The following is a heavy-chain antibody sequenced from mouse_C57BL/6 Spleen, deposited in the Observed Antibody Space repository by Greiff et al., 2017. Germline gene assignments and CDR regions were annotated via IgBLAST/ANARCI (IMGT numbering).Heavy chain of an antibody. CDR2: IPPNSGST. J-gene: IGHJ2*01. CDR3: ARHGSSPYYCDY. D-gene: IGHD1-1*01. CDR1: GYTFTSYW. Sequence: QVQLQQPGAELVKPGASVKLSCKASGYTFTSYWMHWVKQRPGQGLEWIGMIPPNSGSTNYNEKFKSKATLTVDKSSSTAYMQLSSLTSEDSAVYNCARHGSSPYYCDYWGQGTTLTVAS. V-gene: IGHV1-64*01.